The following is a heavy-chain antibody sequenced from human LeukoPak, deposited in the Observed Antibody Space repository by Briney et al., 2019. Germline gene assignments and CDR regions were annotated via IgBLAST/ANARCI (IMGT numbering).Heavy chain of an antibody. J-gene: IGHJ3*02. CDR1: GGSISSYY. CDR3: ARRELLSTPDAFDI. Sequence: SETLSLTCTGSGGSISSYYWSWIRQPPRKGLECIGSIYYSGSTYYNPSLKSRVTISVDTSKNQFSLKVSSVTAADTAVYYCARRELLSTPDAFDIWGQGTMVTVSS. CDR2: IYYSGST. V-gene: IGHV4-59*05. D-gene: IGHD3-10*01.